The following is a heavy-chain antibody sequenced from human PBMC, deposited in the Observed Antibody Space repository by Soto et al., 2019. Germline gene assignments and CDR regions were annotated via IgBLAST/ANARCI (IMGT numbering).Heavy chain of an antibody. V-gene: IGHV3-7*01. J-gene: IGHJ4*02. CDR2: IKEDGSEK. Sequence: PGGSLRLSCAASGFTFSTSWMSWVRQAPGKGLEWVANIKEDGSEKYYVDSVKGRFTISRDHAKDSLYLQMNSLGADDTAVYYCARDDYYGDPGSYWGQGTLVTVSS. D-gene: IGHD3-10*01. CDR3: ARDDYYGDPGSY. CDR1: GFTFSTSW.